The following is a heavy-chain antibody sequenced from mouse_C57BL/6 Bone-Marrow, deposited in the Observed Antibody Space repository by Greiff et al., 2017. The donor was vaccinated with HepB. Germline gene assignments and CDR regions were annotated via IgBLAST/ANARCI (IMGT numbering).Heavy chain of an antibody. V-gene: IGHV1-81*01. Sequence: QVQLQQSGAELARPGASVKLSCKASGYTFTSYGISWVKQRTGQGLEWIGEIYPRSGNTYYNEKFKGKDTLTADKSSSTAYMELRSLTSEDSAVYFCAKRQLRLRAMDYWGQGTSVTVSS. CDR3: AKRQLRLRAMDY. CDR1: GYTFTSYG. D-gene: IGHD3-2*02. J-gene: IGHJ4*01. CDR2: IYPRSGNT.